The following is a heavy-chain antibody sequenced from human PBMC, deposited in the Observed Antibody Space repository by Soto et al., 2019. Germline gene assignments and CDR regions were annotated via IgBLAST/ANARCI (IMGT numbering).Heavy chain of an antibody. CDR1: GYTFTSYY. V-gene: IGHV1-46*01. J-gene: IGHJ6*02. Sequence: QVQLVQSGAEVKKPGASVKVSCKASGYTFTSYYMHWVRQAPGQGLEWMGIINPSGGSTSYAQKFQGRVTMTRDTSTSTVYMELSSLRSEDTAVYYCARDVTTVTSRYYYGMDVWGQGTTVTVSS. CDR2: INPSGGST. D-gene: IGHD4-4*01. CDR3: ARDVTTVTSRYYYGMDV.